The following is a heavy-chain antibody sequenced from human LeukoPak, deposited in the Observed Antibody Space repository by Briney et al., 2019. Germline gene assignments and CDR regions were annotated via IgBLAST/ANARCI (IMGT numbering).Heavy chain of an antibody. CDR1: GFTFSSYA. D-gene: IGHD2-2*01. CDR2: INHSGST. V-gene: IGHV4-34*01. J-gene: IGHJ6*02. CDR3: ARVPDIVVVPAASYGMDV. Sequence: GSLRLSCAASGFTFSSYAMSWVRQPPGKGLEWIGEINHSGSTNYNPSLKSRVTISVDTSKNQFSLKLSSVTAADTAVYYCARVPDIVVVPAASYGMDVWGQGTTVTVSS.